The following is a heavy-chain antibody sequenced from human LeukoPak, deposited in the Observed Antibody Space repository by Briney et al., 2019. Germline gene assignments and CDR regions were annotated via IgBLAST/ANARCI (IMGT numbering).Heavy chain of an antibody. Sequence: TGGSLRLSCAASGLTFSRFWMHWVRQVPGKGLVWVSRIDKDGRITTYADSVKARFSISRDNAKNTLYLQMNSLRAEDTAVYYCAREGTSSFDYWGQGILVTVSS. CDR3: AREGTSSFDY. V-gene: IGHV3-74*01. CDR2: IDKDGRIT. J-gene: IGHJ4*02. CDR1: GLTFSRFW. D-gene: IGHD6-6*01.